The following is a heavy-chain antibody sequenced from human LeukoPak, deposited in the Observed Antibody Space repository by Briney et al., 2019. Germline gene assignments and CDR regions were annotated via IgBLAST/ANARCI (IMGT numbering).Heavy chain of an antibody. CDR3: AKDQLRFLEWLYIAVAGTWGLFDY. J-gene: IGHJ4*02. CDR1: GFTFSSYE. V-gene: IGHV3-23*01. Sequence: PGGSLRLSCAASGFTFSSYEMSWVRQAPGKGLEWVSAISGSGGSTYYADSVKGRFTISRDNSKNTLYLQMNSLRAEDTAVYYCAKDQLRFLEWLYIAVAGTWGLFDYWGQGTLVTVSS. D-gene: IGHD3-3*01. CDR2: ISGSGGST.